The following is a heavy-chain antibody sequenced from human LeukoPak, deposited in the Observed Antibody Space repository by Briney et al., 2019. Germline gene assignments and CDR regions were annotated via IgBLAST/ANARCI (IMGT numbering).Heavy chain of an antibody. CDR1: GYSISSPYY. CDR2: IHHSGST. V-gene: IGHV4-38-2*02. J-gene: IGHJ6*02. Sequence: PSETLSLTCTVSGYSISSPYYWGWIRQPPGKGLEWIGSIHHSGSTQYNPSLRSRVTISGDTSKNQFSLKVNSVTAADTAVYYCARDAGHQLSRRNYYAMDVWGQGTTVTVSS. D-gene: IGHD2-2*01. CDR3: ARDAGHQLSRRNYYAMDV.